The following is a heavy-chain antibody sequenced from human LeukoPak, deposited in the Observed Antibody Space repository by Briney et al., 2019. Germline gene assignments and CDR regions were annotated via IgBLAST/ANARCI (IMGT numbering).Heavy chain of an antibody. D-gene: IGHD2-8*01. CDR1: GYTFTSYY. V-gene: IGHV1-46*01. CDR2: INPSGGST. J-gene: IGHJ4*02. CDR3: ARASLNGGVFNY. Sequence: GASVKVSCKASGYTFTSYYMHWVRQAPGQGLEWMGIINPSGGSTSYAQKFQGRVAMTRSTSISTAYMDLSSLRSEDTAVYYCARASLNGGVFNYWGLGTLVTVSS.